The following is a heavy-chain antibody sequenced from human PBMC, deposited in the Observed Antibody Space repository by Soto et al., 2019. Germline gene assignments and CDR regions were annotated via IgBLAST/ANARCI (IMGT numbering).Heavy chain of an antibody. D-gene: IGHD6-6*01. V-gene: IGHV3-53*04. CDR1: GFTVSSNY. Sequence: GGSLRLSCAASGFTVSSNYMSWVRQAPGKGLEWVSVIYSGGSTYYADSVKGRFTISRHNSKNTLYLQMNSLRAEDTAVYYCARRSEYSSSSVFDYWGQGTLVTVSS. CDR2: IYSGGST. CDR3: ARRSEYSSSSVFDY. J-gene: IGHJ4*02.